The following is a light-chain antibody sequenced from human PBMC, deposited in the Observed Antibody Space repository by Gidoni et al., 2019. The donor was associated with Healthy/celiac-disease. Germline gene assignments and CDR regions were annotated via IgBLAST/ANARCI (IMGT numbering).Light chain of an antibody. CDR1: SSNIGINY. CDR3: AEWDDSLSGVV. Sequence: HSVLTHPPSASGTPGQRVTISCSGSSSNIGINYVYWSQQLPGTAPTLLIYRNNQRPSGGLDRVDGAKSGTSASLAISGLRSEDEADYYCAEWDDSLSGVVFGGGTKLTVL. CDR2: RNN. J-gene: IGLJ2*01. V-gene: IGLV1-47*01.